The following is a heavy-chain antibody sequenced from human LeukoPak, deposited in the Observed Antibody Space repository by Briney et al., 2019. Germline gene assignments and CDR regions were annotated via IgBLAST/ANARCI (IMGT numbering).Heavy chain of an antibody. Sequence: GGSLRLSCAASGFTFSSYSMSWVRQAPGKGLEWVSSISGSGGRIDYADSVKGRFSISRDNSKNTLSLQMNSLTAEDTAVYYCAKNPRLEGWIYFDSWGQGILVTVSS. CDR1: GFTFSSYS. V-gene: IGHV3-23*01. CDR3: AKNPRLEGWIYFDS. CDR2: ISGSGGRI. D-gene: IGHD1-1*01. J-gene: IGHJ4*02.